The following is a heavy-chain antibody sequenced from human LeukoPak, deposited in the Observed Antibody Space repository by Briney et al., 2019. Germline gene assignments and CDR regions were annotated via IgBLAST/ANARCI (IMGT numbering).Heavy chain of an antibody. Sequence: SQTLSLTCVLSWVRVSRNSAVWNWIRQSPSRGLEWLGRTYYRSKWYNDYAASVKSRITINPDTSKNQFSLQLNSVTPEDTAVYDCARDSGFRINGFDPWGQGTLVTVSS. J-gene: IGHJ5*02. V-gene: IGHV6-1*01. D-gene: IGHD2/OR15-2a*01. CDR3: ARDSGFRINGFDP. CDR1: WVRVSRNSAV. CDR2: TYYRSKWYN.